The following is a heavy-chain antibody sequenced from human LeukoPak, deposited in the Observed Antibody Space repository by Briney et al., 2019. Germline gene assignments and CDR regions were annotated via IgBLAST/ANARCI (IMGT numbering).Heavy chain of an antibody. D-gene: IGHD5-12*01. CDR1: GFTFSSYW. CDR2: INSDGSGT. J-gene: IGHJ4*02. V-gene: IGHV3-74*01. CDR3: ARARWLRPGDY. Sequence: GGPLRLSCAASGFTFSSYWMHWVRQAPGKGLVWVSRINSDGSGTSYADSVKGRFTISRDNAKNTLYLQMNSLRAEDTAVYYCARARWLRPGDYWGQGTLVTVSS.